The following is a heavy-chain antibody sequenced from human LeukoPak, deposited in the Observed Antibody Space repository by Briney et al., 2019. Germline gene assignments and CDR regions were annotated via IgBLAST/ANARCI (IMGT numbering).Heavy chain of an antibody. Sequence: GGSLRLSCAASGFTFSSSAMSWVRQAPGKGLEWVSTISGSGSGSSTYYADSVKGRFTISRDNSKNTLYLQMNSLRAEDTAVYYCAKFGYNRFDYWGQGTLVTVSS. J-gene: IGHJ4*02. D-gene: IGHD5-24*01. CDR1: GFTFSSSA. V-gene: IGHV3-23*01. CDR3: AKFGYNRFDY. CDR2: ISGSGSGSST.